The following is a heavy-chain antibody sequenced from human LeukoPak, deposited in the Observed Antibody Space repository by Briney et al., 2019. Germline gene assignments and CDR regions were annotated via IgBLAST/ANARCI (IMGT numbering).Heavy chain of an antibody. CDR3: AGDGGLERYFDF. J-gene: IGHJ4*02. V-gene: IGHV3-74*01. CDR2: INSDGRST. CDR1: GFTFSNYW. D-gene: IGHD1-1*01. Sequence: GGSLRLSCAASGFTFSNYWVHWVRQAPGKGLVWVSRINSDGRSTSYADSVKGRVTISRDNAKNTLYLQMNSLRAEDTAVYYCAGDGGLERYFDFWGQGTLVTVSS.